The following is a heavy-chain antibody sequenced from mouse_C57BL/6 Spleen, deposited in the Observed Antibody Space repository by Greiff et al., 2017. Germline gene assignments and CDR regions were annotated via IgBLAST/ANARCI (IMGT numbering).Heavy chain of an antibody. Sequence: EVQLQQSGTVLARPGASVKMSCKTSGYKFTSYWMHWVKQRPGKGLEWIGAIYPGNSETSYNQKFKGKAKLTAVTAASTAYMELSRLTNADSSVYYCTPYDYDSGDYWGQGASVTVAS. V-gene: IGHV1-5*01. CDR1: GYKFTSYW. CDR2: IYPGNSET. D-gene: IGHD2-4*01. J-gene: IGHJ4*01. CDR3: TPYDYDSGDY.